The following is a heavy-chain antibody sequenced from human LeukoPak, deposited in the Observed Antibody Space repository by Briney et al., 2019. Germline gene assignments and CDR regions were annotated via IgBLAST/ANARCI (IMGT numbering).Heavy chain of an antibody. Sequence: SETLSLTCTVSGGSISGYYWSWIRQPPGKGLEWIGHIYYSGSTNYNPSLKSRVTISVDTSKNQFSLKLSSVTAADTAVYYCARHRGDGYNWDYWGQGTLVTVSS. CDR2: IYYSGST. CDR3: ARHRGDGYNWDY. D-gene: IGHD5-24*01. J-gene: IGHJ4*02. V-gene: IGHV4-59*08. CDR1: GGSISGYY.